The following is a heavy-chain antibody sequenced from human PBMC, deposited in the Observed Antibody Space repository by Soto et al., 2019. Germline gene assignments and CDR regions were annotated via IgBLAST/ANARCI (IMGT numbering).Heavy chain of an antibody. CDR3: ERDGQSMAPYALAF. CDR1: GVTFSGHA. D-gene: IGHD3-16*01. CDR2: IWYDGSNK. Sequence: QVQVVESVGGVVQPGRSLRLSCTASGVTFSGHAMHWVRQPPGKGLEWVAQIWYDGSNKYYADSVQGRFTIARDNSKTALYVQTDSLRFGDTAVYYCERDGQSMAPYALAFCGQGTSVTVSS. V-gene: IGHV3-33*01. J-gene: IGHJ6*02.